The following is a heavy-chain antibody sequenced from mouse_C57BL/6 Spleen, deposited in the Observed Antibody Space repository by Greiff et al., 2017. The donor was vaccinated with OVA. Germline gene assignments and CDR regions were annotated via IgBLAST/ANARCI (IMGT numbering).Heavy chain of an antibody. D-gene: IGHD2-5*01. Sequence: QVQLKQPGAELVKPGASVKVSCKASGYTFTSYWMHWVKQRPGQGLEWIGRIHPSDSDTNYNQKFKGKATLTVDKSSSTAYMQLSSLTSEDSAVYYCAIYAPSAYYSNYNYFDYWGQGTTLTVSS. CDR3: AIYAPSAYYSNYNYFDY. CDR2: IHPSDSDT. J-gene: IGHJ2*01. CDR1: GYTFTSYW. V-gene: IGHV1-74*01.